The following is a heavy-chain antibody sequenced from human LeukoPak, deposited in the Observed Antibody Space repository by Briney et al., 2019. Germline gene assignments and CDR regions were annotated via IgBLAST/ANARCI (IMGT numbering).Heavy chain of an antibody. J-gene: IGHJ6*02. Sequence: SETLSLTCTVSGGSISTYYWSWIRQPPGKGLEWIGHIYYSGSTNYNPSLKSRVTISVDTSKNQFSLKLSSVTAADTAVYYCARHYYDSSGYPYYYYYGMDVWGQGTTVTVSS. CDR2: IYYSGST. V-gene: IGHV4-59*08. D-gene: IGHD3-22*01. CDR3: ARHYYDSSGYPYYYYYGMDV. CDR1: GGSISTYY.